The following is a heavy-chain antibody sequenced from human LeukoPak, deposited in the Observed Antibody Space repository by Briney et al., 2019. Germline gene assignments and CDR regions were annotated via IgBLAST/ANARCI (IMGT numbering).Heavy chain of an antibody. Sequence: SETLSLTCTVSGGSVSSGSYYWTWIRQPPGKGLEWIGHHYYSGSTNYNPSLKSRVTISKDTSKNQFSLKVTSVTAADTAVYYCGRYGVVGATPDYWGQGTLVTASP. D-gene: IGHD1-26*01. V-gene: IGHV4-61*01. J-gene: IGHJ4*02. CDR3: GRYGVVGATPDY. CDR1: GGSVSSGSYY. CDR2: HYYSGST.